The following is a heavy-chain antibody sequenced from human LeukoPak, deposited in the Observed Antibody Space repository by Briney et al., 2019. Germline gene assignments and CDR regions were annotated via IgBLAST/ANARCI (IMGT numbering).Heavy chain of an antibody. CDR3: ARAPQTRLLLRGYFDY. CDR1: GGSISSGGYY. D-gene: IGHD3-22*01. V-gene: IGHV4-31*03. CDR2: IYYSGST. Sequence: SETLSHTCTVSGGSISSGGYYWSWIRQHPGKGLEWIGYIYYSGSTYYNPSLKSRVTISVDTSKNQFSLKLSSVTAADTAVYYCARAPQTRLLLRGYFDYWGQGTLVTVSS. J-gene: IGHJ4*02.